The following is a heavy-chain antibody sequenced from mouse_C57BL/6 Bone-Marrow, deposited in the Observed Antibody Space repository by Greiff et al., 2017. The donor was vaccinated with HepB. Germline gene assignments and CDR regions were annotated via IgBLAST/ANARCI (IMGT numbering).Heavy chain of an antibody. Sequence: EVKLVESGGGLVQPGESLKLSCESNEYEFPSHDMSWVRKTPEKRLELVAAINSDGGSTYYPDTMERRFIISRDNTKKTLYLQMSSLRSEDTALYYCARQADYYGSSYVSWYFDVWGTGTTVTVSS. V-gene: IGHV5-2*01. CDR1: EYEFPSHD. D-gene: IGHD1-1*01. J-gene: IGHJ1*03. CDR2: INSDGGST. CDR3: ARQADYYGSSYVSWYFDV.